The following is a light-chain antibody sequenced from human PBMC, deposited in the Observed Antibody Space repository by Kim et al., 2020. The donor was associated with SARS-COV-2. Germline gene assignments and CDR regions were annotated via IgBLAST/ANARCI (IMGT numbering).Light chain of an antibody. CDR3: ETWDSNTRV. Sequence: QLVLTQSSSASASLGSSVKLTCTLSSGHSSYIIAWHQQQPGKAPRYLMKLEGSGSYNKGSGVPDHFSGSSSGADRYLTISNLQSEDEADYYCETWDSNTRVFGTGTKVTVL. CDR2: LEGSGSY. CDR1: SGHSSYI. V-gene: IGLV4-60*03. J-gene: IGLJ1*01.